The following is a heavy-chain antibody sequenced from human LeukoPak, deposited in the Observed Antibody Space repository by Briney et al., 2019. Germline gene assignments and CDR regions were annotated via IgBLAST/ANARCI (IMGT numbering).Heavy chain of an antibody. CDR2: VNFSGGTK. CDR1: GFTFSGDG. V-gene: IGHV3-23*01. J-gene: IGHJ3*01. D-gene: IGHD2/OR15-2a*01. CDR3: AKSSRTFDGFDL. Sequence: PGRSLSPSCAASGFTFSGDGMSCVRHAAGKGLEWVSGVNFSGGTKYYADFVKGRLTICRDNSKNTLYLQMNSLRVDDTGVYYCAKSSRTFDGFDLWGQGTMVTV.